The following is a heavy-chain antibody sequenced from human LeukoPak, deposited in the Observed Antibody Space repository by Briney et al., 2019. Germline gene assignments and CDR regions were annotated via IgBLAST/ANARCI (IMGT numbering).Heavy chain of an antibody. D-gene: IGHD1-14*01. J-gene: IGHJ4*02. Sequence: GGSLRLSCAASGFTFSSYEMNWVRQAPGKGLEWVSYISSSGSTIYYADSVKGRFTTSRDNAKNSLYLQMNSLRAEDTAVYYCARVFGIKGYFDYWGQGALVTVSS. CDR1: GFTFSSYE. CDR3: ARVFGIKGYFDY. CDR2: ISSSGSTI. V-gene: IGHV3-48*03.